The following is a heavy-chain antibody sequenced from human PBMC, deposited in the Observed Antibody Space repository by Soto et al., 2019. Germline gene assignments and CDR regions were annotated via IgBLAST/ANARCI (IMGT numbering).Heavy chain of an antibody. CDR2: IYTSASI. CDR1: GADINTYS. V-gene: IGHV4-4*07. J-gene: IGHJ4*02. Sequence: PSETLSLTCSVSGADINTYSWTWIRQPAGKGLEWIGRIYTSASINYNPSLKGRVTLSVDTSTNQVPLSLRSATAADTATYYCARGTRALITSFFAYWGQGIPVTVSS. D-gene: IGHD1-20*01. CDR3: ARGTRALITSFFAY.